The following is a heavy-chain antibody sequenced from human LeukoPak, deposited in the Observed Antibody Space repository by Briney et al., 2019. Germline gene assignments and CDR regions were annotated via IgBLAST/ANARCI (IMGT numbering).Heavy chain of an antibody. D-gene: IGHD1-26*01. V-gene: IGHV3-7*03. CDR3: AKAHVGATLRSPLGY. CDR2: IKQDGSEK. Sequence: PGGSLRLSCAASGFTFSSYWMSWVRQAPGKGLEWVANIKQDGSEKYYVDSVKGRFTISRDNAKNSLYLQMNSLRAEDTAVYYCAKAHVGATLRSPLGYWGQGTLVTVSS. CDR1: GFTFSSYW. J-gene: IGHJ4*02.